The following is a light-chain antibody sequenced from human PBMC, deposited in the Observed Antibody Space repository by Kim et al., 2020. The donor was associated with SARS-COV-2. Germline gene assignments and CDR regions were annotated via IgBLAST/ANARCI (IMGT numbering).Light chain of an antibody. Sequence: DIQMTQSPSSLSASVGDRVTITCQASQDISNYLNWYQQKPGKAPKLLIYDASNLETGVPSRFSGSGSGTDFTFTVSSLQPEDIATHYCQQYDNLPPLTFGGGTKVDIK. J-gene: IGKJ4*01. V-gene: IGKV1-33*01. CDR1: QDISNY. CDR2: DAS. CDR3: QQYDNLPPLT.